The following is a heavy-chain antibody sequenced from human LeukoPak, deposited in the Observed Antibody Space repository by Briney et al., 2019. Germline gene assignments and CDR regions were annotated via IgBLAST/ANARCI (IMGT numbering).Heavy chain of an antibody. D-gene: IGHD2-15*01. CDR2: ISSSSSYI. J-gene: IGHJ4*02. CDR1: GFTFSTYS. CDR3: VRVVAATLDY. Sequence: GGSLRLSCAASGFTFSTYSMNRVRQAPGKGLEWVSSISSSSSYIYYADSVKGRFTISRDNAKNSLYLQMNSLRAEDTAVYYCVRVVAATLDYWGQGTLVTVSS. V-gene: IGHV3-21*01.